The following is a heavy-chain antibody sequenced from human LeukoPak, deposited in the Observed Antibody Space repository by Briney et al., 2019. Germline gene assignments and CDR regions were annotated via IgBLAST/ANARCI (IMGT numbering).Heavy chain of an antibody. CDR2: IKQDGSEK. V-gene: IGHV3-7*01. J-gene: IGHJ4*02. CDR3: ARHDGDYSDYFDY. D-gene: IGHD4-17*01. Sequence: GGSLRLSCAACGFTFSSYLMSWVRQAPGKGLEWVANIKQDGSEKYYVDSVKGRFTISRDNAKNSLYLQMNSLRAEDTAVYYCARHDGDYSDYFDYWGQGTLVTVSS. CDR1: GFTFSSYL.